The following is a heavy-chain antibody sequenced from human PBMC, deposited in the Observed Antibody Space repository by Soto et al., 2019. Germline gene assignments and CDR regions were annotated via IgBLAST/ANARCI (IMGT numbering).Heavy chain of an antibody. CDR2: IYSGGYT. Sequence: EVQLVESGGGLIQPGGSLRLSCAVSGFTVSNNYMSWVRQAPGKGLEGVSVIYSGGYTAYGDSVKGRFTISRDNSKNTLYLQKKGPRAHDRAVYFWPTPAGGGGYWGQGTLVTVSS. CDR3: PTPAGGGGY. J-gene: IGHJ4*02. D-gene: IGHD2-15*01. CDR1: GFTVSNNY. V-gene: IGHV3-53*01.